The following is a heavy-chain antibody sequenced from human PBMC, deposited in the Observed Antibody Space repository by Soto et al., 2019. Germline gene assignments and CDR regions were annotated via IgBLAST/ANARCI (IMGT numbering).Heavy chain of an antibody. D-gene: IGHD5-18*01. CDR3: ANGGGCSYVLRGGAFDV. CDR2: ISGSGGST. V-gene: IGHV3-23*01. Sequence: PGGSLRLSCAASGFTFSSYAMSWVRQAPGNGLEWVSAISGSGGSTYYADSVKGRFTIPRDNSKNTLYLQMNSLRVGDTAVYYCANGGGCSYVLRGGAFDVWGYGTMVTV. J-gene: IGHJ3*01. CDR1: GFTFSSYA.